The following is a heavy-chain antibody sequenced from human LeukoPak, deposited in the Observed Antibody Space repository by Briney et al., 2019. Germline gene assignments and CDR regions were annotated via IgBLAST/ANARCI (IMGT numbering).Heavy chain of an antibody. CDR2: IYPGDSDT. V-gene: IGHV5-51*01. Sequence: PGESLKISCKGSGYSFTSYWIGWVRQMPGKGLEWMGIIYPGDSDTRYSPSFQGQVTISADKSISTAYLQWGSLKASDTAMYYCARPRIAAAGSGVYYFDYWGQGTLVTVSS. J-gene: IGHJ4*02. CDR3: ARPRIAAAGSGVYYFDY. D-gene: IGHD6-13*01. CDR1: GYSFTSYW.